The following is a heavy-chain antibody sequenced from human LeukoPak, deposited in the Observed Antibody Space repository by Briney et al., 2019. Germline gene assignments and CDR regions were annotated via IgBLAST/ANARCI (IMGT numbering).Heavy chain of an antibody. CDR3: ARVVGVYDCHPLGPYYFDY. D-gene: IGHD3-3*01. Sequence: PSETLSLTCTVSGGSISSHYWSWIRQPPGKGLEGIGYIYYSGSTNYNPSLKSRVTISVDTSKNQFSLKLSSVTAADTAVYYCARVVGVYDCHPLGPYYFDYWGQGTLVTVSS. J-gene: IGHJ4*02. CDR1: GGSISSHY. V-gene: IGHV4-59*11. CDR2: IYYSGST.